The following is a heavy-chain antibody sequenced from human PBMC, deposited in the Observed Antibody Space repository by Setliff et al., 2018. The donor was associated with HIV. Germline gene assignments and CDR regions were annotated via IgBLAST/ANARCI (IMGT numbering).Heavy chain of an antibody. CDR2: IYYSGST. Sequence: SETLSLTCTVSGGSISSSSYYWGWIRQPPGKGLEWIGSIYYSGSTYYNPSLKSRVTISVDTSKNQFSLKLSSVTAADTAVYYCVRAGDFVWGSSLAYWGQGTLVTVSS. J-gene: IGHJ4*02. CDR1: GGSISSSSYY. D-gene: IGHD3-16*01. CDR3: VRAGDFVWGSSLAY. V-gene: IGHV4-39*01.